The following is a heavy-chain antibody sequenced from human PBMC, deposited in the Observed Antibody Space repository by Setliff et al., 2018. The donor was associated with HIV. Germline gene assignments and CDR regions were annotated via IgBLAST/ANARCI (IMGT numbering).Heavy chain of an antibody. D-gene: IGHD3-3*01. CDR1: GGSISSSSYY. V-gene: IGHV4-39*07. Sequence: SETLSLTCTVSGGSISSSSYYWGWIRQPPGKGLEWIGEIDQSGSTNYNPSPKSRVTTSVDTSKNQFSLRLSSVTAADTAVYYCARAPITIFGVIIIPVYFDYWGQGTLVTVS. J-gene: IGHJ4*02. CDR2: IDQSGST. CDR3: ARAPITIFGVIIIPVYFDY.